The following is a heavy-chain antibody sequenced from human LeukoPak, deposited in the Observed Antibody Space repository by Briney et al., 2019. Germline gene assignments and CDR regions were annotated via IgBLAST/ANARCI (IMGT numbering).Heavy chain of an antibody. CDR3: AKDPRGYSLASMGEYFQH. J-gene: IGHJ1*01. V-gene: IGHV3-30*02. D-gene: IGHD5-12*01. CDR1: GFSFSSYG. CDR2: IRYDGSNQ. Sequence: PGGSLRLSCAASGFSFSSYGMHWVRQAPGKGLEWVAFIRYDGSNQYYADSVKGRFSISRDISKNTVYEQMNSLRTDDTAMYYCAKDPRGYSLASMGEYFQHWGQGTLVIVS.